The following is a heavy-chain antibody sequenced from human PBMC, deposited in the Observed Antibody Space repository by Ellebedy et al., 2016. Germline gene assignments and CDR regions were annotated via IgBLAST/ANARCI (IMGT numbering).Heavy chain of an antibody. Sequence: SETLSLTCTVSSGSITSGNYYWGWIRQPPGKGLEWIGNIYYSGSTYYNPTLKSRVTISVDTSKDQFSLKLTSVTAADTAFYYCARAPKSGTFSYWGQGTLVTVSS. CDR2: IYYSGST. V-gene: IGHV4-39*07. J-gene: IGHJ4*02. CDR3: ARAPKSGTFSY. D-gene: IGHD1-26*01. CDR1: SGSITSGNYY.